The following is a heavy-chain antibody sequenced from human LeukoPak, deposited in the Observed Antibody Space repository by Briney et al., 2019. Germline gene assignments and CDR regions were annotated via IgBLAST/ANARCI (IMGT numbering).Heavy chain of an antibody. Sequence: QPGGSLRLSCVASALTFARHWMSWVRQAPGKPLEWVATIRQDGGEKYYLDSVKGRFIISRDNAGNSLSLQMDSLRVEDTAVYYCARLSGESTIYDYWGQGTLVTVSS. CDR2: IRQDGGEK. J-gene: IGHJ4*02. CDR1: ALTFARHW. V-gene: IGHV3-7*01. D-gene: IGHD5/OR15-5a*01. CDR3: ARLSGESTIYDY.